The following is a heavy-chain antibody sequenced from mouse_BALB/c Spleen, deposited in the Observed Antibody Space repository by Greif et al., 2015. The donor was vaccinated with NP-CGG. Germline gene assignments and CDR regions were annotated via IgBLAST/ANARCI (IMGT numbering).Heavy chain of an antibody. D-gene: IGHD2-14*01. CDR1: GYTFTDYA. J-gene: IGHJ4*01. V-gene: IGHV1S137*01. CDR2: ISTYYGDA. Sequence: QVQLQQSGAELVRPGVSVKISCKGSGYTFTDYAMHWVRQSHAKSLEWIGVISTYYGDASYNQKFKGKATMTVDKSSSTAYMELARLTSEDSAIYYCARGGYYRYDVGAMDYWGQGTSVTVSS. CDR3: ARGGYYRYDVGAMDY.